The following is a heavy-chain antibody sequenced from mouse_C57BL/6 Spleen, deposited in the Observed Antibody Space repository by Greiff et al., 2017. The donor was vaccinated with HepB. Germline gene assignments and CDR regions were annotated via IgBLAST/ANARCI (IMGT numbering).Heavy chain of an antibody. D-gene: IGHD3-3*01. CDR3: ARGGLAFDY. CDR2: INPSSGYT. J-gene: IGHJ2*01. V-gene: IGHV1-4*01. Sequence: QVHVKQSGAELARPGASVKMSCKASGYTFTSYTMHWVKQRPGQGLEWIGYINPSSGYTTYNQKFKDKATLTADKSSSTAYMQLSSLTSEDSAVYYCARGGLAFDYWGQGTTLTVSS. CDR1: GYTFTSYT.